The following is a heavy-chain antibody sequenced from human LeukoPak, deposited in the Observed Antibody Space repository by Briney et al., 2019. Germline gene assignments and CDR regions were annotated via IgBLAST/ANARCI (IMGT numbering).Heavy chain of an antibody. Sequence: ASVKVSCKASGYTFTGYYMHWVRQAPGQGLEWMGWSNPNSGGTNYAQKFQGRVTMTRDTSISTAYMELSRLRSDDTAVYYCARGATYYYDSSGSFYPHPPEYFQHWGQGTLVTVSS. D-gene: IGHD3-22*01. J-gene: IGHJ1*01. V-gene: IGHV1-2*02. CDR2: SNPNSGGT. CDR3: ARGATYYYDSSGSFYPHPPEYFQH. CDR1: GYTFTGYY.